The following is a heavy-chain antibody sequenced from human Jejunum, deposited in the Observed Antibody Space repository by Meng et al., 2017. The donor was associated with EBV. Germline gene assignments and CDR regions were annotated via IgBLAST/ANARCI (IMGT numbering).Heavy chain of an antibody. CDR2: ITDSGGST. V-gene: IGHV3-23*01. J-gene: IGHJ5*02. CDR3: AKLTRA. Sequence: GELLELGGGLGQPGGALRVSCAASGFTFNICTMSWVRQAPGKGLEWVSAITDSGGSTYYTDSVKGRFTISRDNSKNTLYLQMNSLRAEDTAVYYCAKLTRAWGQGTLVTVSS. CDR1: GFTFNICT.